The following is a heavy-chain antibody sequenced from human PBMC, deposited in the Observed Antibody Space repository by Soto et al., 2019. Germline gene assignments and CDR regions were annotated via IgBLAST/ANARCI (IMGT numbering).Heavy chain of an antibody. D-gene: IGHD2-2*01. V-gene: IGHV1-18*01. Sequence: QVHLVQSGPEVMTPGASVKVSCKASGYPFISYGISWVRQAPGQGLEWMGWITPYNGAANFAQKFQGRVSLTTDTDTTTAYMELRSLKFDDTAVYYCARDPGAAAIRSLEYWGQGTLVTISS. CDR3: ARDPGAAAIRSLEY. CDR2: ITPYNGAA. J-gene: IGHJ4*02. CDR1: GYPFISYG.